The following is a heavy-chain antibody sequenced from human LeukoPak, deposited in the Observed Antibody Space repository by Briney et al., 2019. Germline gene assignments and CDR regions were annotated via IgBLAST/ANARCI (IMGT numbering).Heavy chain of an antibody. D-gene: IGHD2-8*01. Sequence: PSETLSLTCAVSGYSISSGFYWAWIRQPPGKGLEWLGIIYYSGSTYYNPSLKSRLTISVDTSKNEFSLKLSSVTAADTAVYYCARDNGGDDPPTLDYWGQGTLVTVSS. CDR3: ARDNGGDDPPTLDY. CDR2: IYYSGST. V-gene: IGHV4-38-2*02. CDR1: GYSISSGFY. J-gene: IGHJ4*02.